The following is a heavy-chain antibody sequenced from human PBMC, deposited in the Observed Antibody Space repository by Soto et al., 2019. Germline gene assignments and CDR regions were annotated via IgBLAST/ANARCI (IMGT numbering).Heavy chain of an antibody. V-gene: IGHV4-39*01. CDR1: GGSISSSSYY. CDR3: ARQPYDSSGYYYDRPFDY. J-gene: IGHJ4*02. D-gene: IGHD3-22*01. Sequence: PSETLSLTCTVSGGSISSSSYYWDWIRQPPGEGLEWIGSIYYSGTTYYNPSLKSRVTIYVDTSKNHFPLELSTVTAADTAVYYCARQPYDSSGYYYDRPFDYWGQGTLVTVSS. CDR2: IYYSGTT.